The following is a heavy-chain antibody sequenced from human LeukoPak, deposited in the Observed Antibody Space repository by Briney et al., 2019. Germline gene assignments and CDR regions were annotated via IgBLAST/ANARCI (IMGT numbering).Heavy chain of an antibody. V-gene: IGHV4-59*01. CDR1: GGSISSYY. CDR3: ARDGIAVADYYYYGMDV. CDR2: IYYSGST. Sequence: PSETLSLTCTVPGGSISSYYWSWIRQPPGKGLEWIGYIYYSGSTNYNPSLKSRVTISVDTSKNQFSLKLSSVTAADTAVYYCARDGIAVADYYYYGMDVWGQGTTVTVSS. J-gene: IGHJ6*02. D-gene: IGHD6-19*01.